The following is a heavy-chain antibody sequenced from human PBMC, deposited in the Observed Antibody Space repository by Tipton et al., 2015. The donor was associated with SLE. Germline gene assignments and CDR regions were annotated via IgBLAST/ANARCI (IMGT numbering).Heavy chain of an antibody. Sequence: SLRLSCAASGFSFSGYSMNWVRQAPGKGLEWVSSISSNSDYIYYADSVKGRFTISRDNANNSLYLQMTSLRAEDTAVYYCVRWRVDYYQDYWGQGTLVTVSS. CDR3: VRWRVDYYQDY. J-gene: IGHJ4*02. V-gene: IGHV3-21*01. D-gene: IGHD3-10*01. CDR2: ISSNSDYI. CDR1: GFSFSGYS.